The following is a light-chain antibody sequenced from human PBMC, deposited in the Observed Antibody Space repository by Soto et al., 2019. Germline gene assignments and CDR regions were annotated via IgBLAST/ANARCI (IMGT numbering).Light chain of an antibody. CDR3: QQYNSYSPWT. V-gene: IGKV1-5*03. Sequence: IQMTQSPSSLSASVGDRVTLTCQASHDIRDHLNWYQQKPGKAPKLLIYKASTLESGVPSRFSGSGSGTDFTLTISSLQPDDFATYYCQQYNSYSPWTFGQGTKVDIK. J-gene: IGKJ1*01. CDR2: KAS. CDR1: HDIRDH.